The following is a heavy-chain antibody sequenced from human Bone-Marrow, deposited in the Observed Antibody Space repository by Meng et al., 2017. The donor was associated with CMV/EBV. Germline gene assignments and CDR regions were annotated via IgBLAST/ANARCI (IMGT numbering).Heavy chain of an antibody. J-gene: IGHJ4*02. V-gene: IGHV3-74*01. Sequence: GGSLRLSCAASGFTFSTYWMHWVRQAPGKGLVWVSRINHDGSNIAYADAVKGRFTISRDNAKNTLYLQMNSLRAEDMAVYYCARELPPDRYFDYWGQGTLVTVSS. CDR1: GFTFSTYW. CDR2: INHDGSNI. CDR3: ARELPPDRYFDY. D-gene: IGHD1-14*01.